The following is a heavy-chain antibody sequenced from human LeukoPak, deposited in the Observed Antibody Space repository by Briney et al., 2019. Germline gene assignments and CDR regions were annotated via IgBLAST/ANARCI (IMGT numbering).Heavy chain of an antibody. CDR3: ARTYGGNCDY. Sequence: SQTLSLTCVISGDSVSSNSAAWSWIRQSPSRGFEWLGRTYFRSKWYNDYAASVKSRITVNPDTSKNHFSLQLSSMTLEDTAVYYCARTYGGNCDYWGQGTLVTVSS. V-gene: IGHV6-1*01. J-gene: IGHJ4*02. D-gene: IGHD4-23*01. CDR2: TYFRSKWYN. CDR1: GDSVSSNSAA.